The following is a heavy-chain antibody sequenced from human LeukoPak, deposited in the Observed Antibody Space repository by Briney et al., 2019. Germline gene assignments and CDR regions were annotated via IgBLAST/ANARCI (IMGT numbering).Heavy chain of an antibody. CDR2: INPSGGST. J-gene: IGHJ4*02. V-gene: IGHV1-46*01. CDR1: GYTFTSYY. Sequence: ASVKVSCKASGYTFTSYYMHWVRQAPGQGLECMGIINPSGGSTSYAQKFQGRVTMTRDTSTSTVYMELSSLRSEDTAVYYCARDMQQLDPEDYWGQGTLVTVSS. D-gene: IGHD6-13*01. CDR3: ARDMQQLDPEDY.